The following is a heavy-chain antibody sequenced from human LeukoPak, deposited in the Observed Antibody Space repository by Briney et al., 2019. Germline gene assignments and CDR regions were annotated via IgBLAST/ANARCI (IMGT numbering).Heavy chain of an antibody. CDR1: GFTLSSYG. J-gene: IGHJ6*02. CDR2: ISYAGSNK. CDR3: AKDSLRWSYFYYGMDV. V-gene: IGHV3-30*18. D-gene: IGHD4-23*01. Sequence: PGRPLRLSCAASGFTLSSYGMHWVRQAPGKGLEWVAVISYAGSNKYYVDSVKGRFTISRDNSKNTLYLQMNSLRAEDTAVYYCAKDSLRWSYFYYGMDVWGQGTTVTVSS.